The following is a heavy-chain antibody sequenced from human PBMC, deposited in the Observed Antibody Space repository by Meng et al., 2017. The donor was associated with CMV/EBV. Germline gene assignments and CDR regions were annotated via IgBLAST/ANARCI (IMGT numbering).Heavy chain of an antibody. CDR3: VRSSGWSLFDY. CDR1: GFTFSDYY. CDR2: VNSNYDAT. V-gene: IGHV1-2*02. D-gene: IGHD6-19*01. J-gene: IGHJ4*02. Sequence: QVQLVQSGAEMKKPGASVKVSCTTSGFTFSDYYIHWVRQAPGQGLEWMGWVNSNYDATNYERKFQGRVSMTRDTSISTAHMELSRLMSDDTAVYYCVRSSGWSLFDYWGQGTLVTVSS.